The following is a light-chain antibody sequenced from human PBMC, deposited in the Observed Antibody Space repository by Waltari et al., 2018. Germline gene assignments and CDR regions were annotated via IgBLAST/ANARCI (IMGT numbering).Light chain of an antibody. Sequence: QSALTQPASVSGSPGQSFTISCTGTSSDVGGYNLVSWYQQHPGKAPKLLIYDVSERPSGVSSRFSGSKSVNTASLTISRIQADDEADYYCCSYAGSFTWVFGGGTKVTVL. CDR2: DVS. CDR1: SSDVGGYNL. V-gene: IGLV2-23*02. CDR3: CSYAGSFTWV. J-gene: IGLJ3*02.